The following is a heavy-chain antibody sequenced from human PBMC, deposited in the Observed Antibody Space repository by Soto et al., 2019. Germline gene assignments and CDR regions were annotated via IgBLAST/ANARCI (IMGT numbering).Heavy chain of an antibody. V-gene: IGHV1-69*13. CDR3: ARESYYYDSSGYPANSFDY. CDR1: GGTFSSYA. D-gene: IGHD3-22*01. J-gene: IGHJ4*02. Sequence: SVKVSCKASGGTFSSYAISWVRQAPGQGLEWMGGIIPIFGTANYAQKFQGRVTITADESTSTAYMELSNLRSEDTAVYYCARESYYYDSSGYPANSFDYWGQGTLVTVSS. CDR2: IIPIFGTA.